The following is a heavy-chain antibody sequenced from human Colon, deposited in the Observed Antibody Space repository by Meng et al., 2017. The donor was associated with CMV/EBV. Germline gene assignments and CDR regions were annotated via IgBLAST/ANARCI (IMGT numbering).Heavy chain of an antibody. V-gene: IGHV3-7*01. CDR1: GFTFSNAW. D-gene: IGHD1-7*01. Sequence: GGSLRLSCVASGFTFSNAWMTWVRQVPGKGLEWLAKIKHDGHEEKYLDSVEGRFSISRDNTKNSLYLLMSSLRVEDTGLYYCVRSTGWNSYFDYWGQGAQVTVSS. J-gene: IGHJ4*02. CDR3: VRSTGWNSYFDY. CDR2: IKHDGHEE.